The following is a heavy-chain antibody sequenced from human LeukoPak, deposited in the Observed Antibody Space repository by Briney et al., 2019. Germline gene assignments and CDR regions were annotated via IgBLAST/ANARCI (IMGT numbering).Heavy chain of an antibody. CDR1: GFTFSSYA. V-gene: IGHV3-30*04. J-gene: IGHJ4*02. Sequence: GRSLRLSCAASGFTFSSYAMHWVRQAPGKGLEWVAVISYDGSNKYYAGSVKGRFTISRDNSKNTLYLQMNSLRAEDTAVYYCAKDMGGVRGVILDYWGQGTLVTVSS. CDR3: AKDMGGVRGVILDY. CDR2: ISYDGSNK. D-gene: IGHD3-10*01.